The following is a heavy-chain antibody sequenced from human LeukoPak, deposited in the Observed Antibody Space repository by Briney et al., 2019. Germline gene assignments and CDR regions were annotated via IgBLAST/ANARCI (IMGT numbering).Heavy chain of an antibody. D-gene: IGHD6-19*01. CDR2: IIPIFGTA. CDR3: ARGGQWLVHNWFDP. J-gene: IGHJ5*02. V-gene: IGHV1-69*05. CDR1: GGTFSSYA. Sequence: ASVKVSCKASGGTFSSYAISWVRQAPGQGLEWMGGIIPIFGTANYAQKFQGRVTITTDESTSTAYMELSSLRSEDTAVYYCARGGQWLVHNWFDPWGQGTLVTVSS.